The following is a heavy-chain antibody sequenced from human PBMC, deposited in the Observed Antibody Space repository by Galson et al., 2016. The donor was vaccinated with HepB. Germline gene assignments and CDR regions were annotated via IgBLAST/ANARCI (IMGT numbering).Heavy chain of an antibody. CDR2: IDPSDSYT. CDR1: GYKFANYW. CDR3: ARLPYRSCLYPGLVSPFLVDS. D-gene: IGHD3-16*01. Sequence: QSGAEVKKPGESLRISCKDSGYKFANYWVTWVRQMPGKGLEWMGRIDPSDSYTNYSPSFQGHVTIPADKSITTAYLPWSSLKASDTAMYYCARLPYRSCLYPGLVSPFLVDSWGQGTLVTVSS. J-gene: IGHJ1*01. V-gene: IGHV5-10-1*01.